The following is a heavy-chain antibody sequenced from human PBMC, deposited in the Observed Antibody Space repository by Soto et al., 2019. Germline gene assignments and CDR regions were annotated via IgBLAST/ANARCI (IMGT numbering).Heavy chain of an antibody. D-gene: IGHD7-27*01. CDR2: VFHTGNT. Sequence: PSETLSLTCAVSGDSISSSVWWTWVRQPPGKGLEWIGGVFHTGNTNYNPSLKSRVTMSVDKSTNEFSLKVTSVTAADTAIYYCARKAWVRFDYWGQGALVTVYS. CDR1: GDSISSSVW. CDR3: ARKAWVRFDY. J-gene: IGHJ4*02. V-gene: IGHV4-4*02.